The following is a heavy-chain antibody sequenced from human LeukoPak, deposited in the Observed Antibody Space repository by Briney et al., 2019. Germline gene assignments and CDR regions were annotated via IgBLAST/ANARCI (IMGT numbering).Heavy chain of an antibody. Sequence: GASVKVSCEASDYTFINYGFSWVRQAPGQGFEWMGWISGYNGNTNYAQKLQGRVTMITDTSTNTAYMELRSLRSDDTAVYYCARDTKGYYYDSSGYYTFDYWGQGTLVTVSS. J-gene: IGHJ4*02. CDR1: DYTFINYG. CDR3: ARDTKGYYYDSSGYYTFDY. D-gene: IGHD3-22*01. CDR2: ISGYNGNT. V-gene: IGHV1-18*01.